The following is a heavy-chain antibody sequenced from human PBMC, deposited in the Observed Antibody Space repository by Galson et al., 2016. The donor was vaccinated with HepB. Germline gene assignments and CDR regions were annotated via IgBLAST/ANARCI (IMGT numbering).Heavy chain of an antibody. D-gene: IGHD3-10*01. Sequence: SLRLSCADSGFTFNTYGMNGVRQAPGKGLEWVSYISSASSIKYYADSVKGRFTISRDNARHSLYLEMNSLRGEDTAMYYCARDYVPGAWGQGVLVTVSS. CDR3: ARDYVPGA. J-gene: IGHJ5*02. CDR2: ISSASSIK. V-gene: IGHV3-48*04. CDR1: GFTFNTYG.